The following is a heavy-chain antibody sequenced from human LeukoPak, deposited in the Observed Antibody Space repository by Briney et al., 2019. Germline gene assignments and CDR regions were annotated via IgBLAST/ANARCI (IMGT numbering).Heavy chain of an antibody. J-gene: IGHJ3*02. V-gene: IGHV1-18*01. CDR2: ISAYNGNT. CDR3: ARDPFQRTGHRGYSSSWPDAFDI. D-gene: IGHD6-13*01. Sequence: ASVKVSCKASGYTLASYGISWVRQAPGQGLEWMGWISAYNGNTNYAQKLQGRVTMTTDTSTSTAYMELRSLRSDDTAVYYCARDPFQRTGHRGYSSSWPDAFDIWGQGTMVTVSS. CDR1: GYTLASYG.